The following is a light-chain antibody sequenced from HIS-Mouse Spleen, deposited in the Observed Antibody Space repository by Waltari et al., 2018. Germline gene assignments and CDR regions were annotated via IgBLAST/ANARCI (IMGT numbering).Light chain of an antibody. Sequence: QSALTQPRSVSGSPGQSVTISCTGTSSDVGGYNYVSWYQQHPGKAPKLMIYDVSNRPSWVPDRFSGSKSGNTASLTISGLQAEDEADYYCCSYAGSYTVVFGGGTKLTVL. CDR1: SSDVGGYNY. V-gene: IGLV2-11*01. J-gene: IGLJ2*01. CDR3: CSYAGSYTVV. CDR2: DVS.